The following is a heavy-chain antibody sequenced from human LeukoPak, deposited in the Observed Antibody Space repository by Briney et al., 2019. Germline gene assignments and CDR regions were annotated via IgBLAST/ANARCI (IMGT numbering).Heavy chain of an antibody. V-gene: IGHV3-30*18. CDR3: AKGLRGYSYGLRNNWFDP. CDR2: LSYDGSNK. D-gene: IGHD5-18*01. J-gene: IGHJ5*02. CDR1: GFTFSSYG. Sequence: GRCLRLSCAASGFTFSSYGMHWVRPAPGKGLEWVAVLSYDGSNKYYADSVKGRFTISRDNSKNTLYLQMNSLRAEDTAVYYCAKGLRGYSYGLRNNWFDPWGQGTLVTVSS.